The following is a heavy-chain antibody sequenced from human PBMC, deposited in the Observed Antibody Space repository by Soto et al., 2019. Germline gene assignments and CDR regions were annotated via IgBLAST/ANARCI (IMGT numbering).Heavy chain of an antibody. CDR2: ISAYNGNT. Sequence: ASVKVSCKASGYAFTSYGISWVRQSPGQGLEWMGWISAYNGNTNNAQKFQGRVAVTTDTSTSTAYMELMNLRSDDTAVYYCARTSGYSSTDNWYDPWGQGTLVTVSS. J-gene: IGHJ5*02. D-gene: IGHD6-13*01. CDR3: ARTSGYSSTDNWYDP. V-gene: IGHV1-18*01. CDR1: GYAFTSYG.